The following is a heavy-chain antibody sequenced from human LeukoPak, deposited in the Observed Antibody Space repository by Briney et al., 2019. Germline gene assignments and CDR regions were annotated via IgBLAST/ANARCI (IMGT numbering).Heavy chain of an antibody. CDR2: INAGNGNT. V-gene: IGHV1-3*01. CDR1: GYTFTSYA. D-gene: IGHD2-21*02. CDR3: ARARGYCGGDCYSAGDLDY. J-gene: IGHJ4*02. Sequence: GASVKVSCKASGYTFTSYAMHWVRQAPGQRLEWMGWINAGNGNTKYSQKFQGRVPITRDTSASTAYMELSSLRSEDTAVYYCARARGYCGGDCYSAGDLDYWGQGTLVTVSS.